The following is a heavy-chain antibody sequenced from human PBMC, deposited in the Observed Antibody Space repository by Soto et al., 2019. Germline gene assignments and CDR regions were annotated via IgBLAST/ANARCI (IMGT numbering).Heavy chain of an antibody. Sequence: NPSETLSLTCAVYGGSFSGYYWSWIRQPPGKGLEWIGEINHSGSTNYNPSLKSRVTISVDTSKNQFSLKLSSVTAADTAVYYCARGLRAPGTYYDFWSGPGGHYYYYGMDVWGQGTTVTVSS. V-gene: IGHV4-34*01. CDR2: INHSGST. CDR3: ARGLRAPGTYYDFWSGPGGHYYYYGMDV. CDR1: GGSFSGYY. J-gene: IGHJ6*02. D-gene: IGHD3-3*01.